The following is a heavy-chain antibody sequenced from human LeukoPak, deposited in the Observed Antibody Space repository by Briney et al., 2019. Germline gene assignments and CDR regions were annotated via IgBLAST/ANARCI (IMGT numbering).Heavy chain of an antibody. CDR2: IYYSGST. Sequence: SETLSLTCTVSGGSVSRSSYYWGWIRQPPGKGLEWIGNIYYSGSTNYNPSLKSRVTISVDTSKNQFSLKLSSVTAADTAVYYCARTPLGGDYYYYYMDVWGKGTTVTVSS. CDR1: GGSVSRSSYY. J-gene: IGHJ6*03. D-gene: IGHD2-21*01. CDR3: ARTPLGGDYYYYYMDV. V-gene: IGHV4-39*07.